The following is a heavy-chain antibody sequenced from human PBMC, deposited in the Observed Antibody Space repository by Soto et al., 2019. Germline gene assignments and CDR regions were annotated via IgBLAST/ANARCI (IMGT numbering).Heavy chain of an antibody. J-gene: IGHJ6*02. CDR3: ARDRGYCSGGSCYAQDTYYYYGMDV. CDR2: IWYDGSNK. CDR1: GFTFSSYG. V-gene: IGHV3-33*01. D-gene: IGHD2-15*01. Sequence: GGSLRLSCAASGFTFSSYGMHWVRQAPGKGLEWVAVIWYDGSNKYYADSVKGRFTISRDNSKNTLYLQMNSLRAEDTAVYYCARDRGYCSGGSCYAQDTYYYYGMDVWGQGTTVTVSS.